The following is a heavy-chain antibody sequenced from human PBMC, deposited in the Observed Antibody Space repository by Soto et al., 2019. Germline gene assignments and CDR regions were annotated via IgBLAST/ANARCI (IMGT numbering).Heavy chain of an antibody. CDR1: GFTFSSYG. CDR2: IWYDGSNK. Sequence: QVQLVESGGGVVQPGRSLRLSCAASGFTFSSYGMHWVRQAPGKGLEWVAVIWYDGSNKYYADSVKGRFTISRDNSKNTLYRQMNSLRAEDTAVYYCARAKTKFRILSIFDLWGRGTLVTVSS. D-gene: IGHD2-15*01. J-gene: IGHJ2*01. CDR3: ARAKTKFRILSIFDL. V-gene: IGHV3-33*01.